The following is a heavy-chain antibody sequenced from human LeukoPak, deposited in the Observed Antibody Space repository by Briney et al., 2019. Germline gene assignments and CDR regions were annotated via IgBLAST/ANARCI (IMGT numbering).Heavy chain of an antibody. D-gene: IGHD5-18*01. CDR3: ARGTAMVTFNSRKNYYYYMDV. J-gene: IGHJ6*03. CDR2: INPNSGGT. V-gene: IGHV1-2*02. Sequence: GASVKVSCKASGYTFTSYYMHWVRQAPGQGLEWMGWINPNSGGTNYAQKFQGRVTMTRDTSISTAYMELSRLRSDDTAVYYCARGTAMVTFNSRKNYYYYMDVWGKGTTVTVSS. CDR1: GYTFTSYY.